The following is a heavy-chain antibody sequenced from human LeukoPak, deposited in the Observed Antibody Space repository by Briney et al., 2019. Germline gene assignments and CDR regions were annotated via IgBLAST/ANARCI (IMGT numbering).Heavy chain of an antibody. CDR1: GFTFSSYS. D-gene: IGHD2-2*01. CDR3: AKAGPYCSSTSCYPYWYFDL. J-gene: IGHJ2*01. Sequence: GGSLRLSCAASGFTFSSYSMNWVRQAPGKGLEWVSYISSISSTIYYADSVKGRFTISRDNAKNSLYLQMNSLRAEDTAVYYCAKAGPYCSSTSCYPYWYFDLWGRGTLVTVSS. CDR2: ISSISSTI. V-gene: IGHV3-48*04.